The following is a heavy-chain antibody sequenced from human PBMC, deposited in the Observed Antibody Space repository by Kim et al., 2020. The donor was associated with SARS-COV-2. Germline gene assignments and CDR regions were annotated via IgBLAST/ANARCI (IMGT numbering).Heavy chain of an antibody. D-gene: IGHD3-9*01. CDR1: GGSFSGYY. CDR2: IYHSGST. J-gene: IGHJ4*02. V-gene: IGHV4-34*01. Sequence: SETLSLTCAVYGGSFSGYYWSWIRLPPGKGLEWIGEIYHSGSTNYNPSLKSRVTISVDTSKNQFSLKLSSVTAADTAVYYCARGRRVLRYFDWLLYFDYWGQGTLVTVSS. CDR3: ARGRRVLRYFDWLLYFDY.